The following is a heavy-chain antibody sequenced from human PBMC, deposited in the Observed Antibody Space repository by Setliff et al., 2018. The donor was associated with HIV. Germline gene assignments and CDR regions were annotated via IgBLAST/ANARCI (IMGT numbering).Heavy chain of an antibody. CDR2: ITPVFGTA. Sequence: SVKVSCKASGGTFRNDVISWVRQAPGQGLEWMGGITPVFGTANYAQKFQGRVTIIADESTSTAYMEISNLRSEDTAVYYCARGSLLRRTVSNLFETVDYWDYYLDVWGKGTTVTVSS. J-gene: IGHJ6*03. V-gene: IGHV1-69*13. D-gene: IGHD4-17*01. CDR1: GGTFRNDV. CDR3: ARGSLLRRTVSNLFETVDYWDYYLDV.